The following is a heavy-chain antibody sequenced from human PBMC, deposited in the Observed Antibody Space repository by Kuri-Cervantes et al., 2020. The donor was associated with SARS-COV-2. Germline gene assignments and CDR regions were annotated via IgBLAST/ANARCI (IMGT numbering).Heavy chain of an antibody. D-gene: IGHD3-10*01. V-gene: IGHV3-74*01. J-gene: IGHJ6*03. CDR2: INSDGSST. CDR3: AKGGSRSPYEYGFGELWGVSYYYMDV. CDR1: GFTFSSYW. Sequence: GESLKISCAASGFTFSSYWMHWVRQAPGKGLVWVSRINSDGSSTSYADSVKGRFTISRDNSKNTLYLQMNSLRAEDTAVYYCAKGGSRSPYEYGFGELWGVSYYYMDVWGKGTTVTVSS.